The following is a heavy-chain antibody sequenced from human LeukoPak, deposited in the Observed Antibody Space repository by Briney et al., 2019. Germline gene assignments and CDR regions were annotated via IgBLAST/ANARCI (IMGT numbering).Heavy chain of an antibody. Sequence: PGGSLRLSCAASGFTFSSYAMSWVRQAPGKGLEWASAISGSGGSAYYADSVKGRFTISRDNSKNTLYLQMNSLRAEDTAVYYCANTYCSSTSCYDSSSWYGYYWGQGTLVTVSS. V-gene: IGHV3-23*01. CDR2: ISGSGGSA. CDR3: ANTYCSSTSCYDSSSWYGYY. J-gene: IGHJ4*02. CDR1: GFTFSSYA. D-gene: IGHD2-2*01.